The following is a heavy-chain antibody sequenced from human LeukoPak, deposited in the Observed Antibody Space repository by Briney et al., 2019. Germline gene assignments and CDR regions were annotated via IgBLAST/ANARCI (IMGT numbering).Heavy chain of an antibody. CDR1: GDSVSSNSAA. CDR3: ARGAGDYGGNLVGIDY. CDR2: TYYRSKWYN. V-gene: IGHV6-1*01. Sequence: SQTLSLTCAISGDSVSSNSAAWNWIRQSSSRGLEWLGRTYYRSKWYNDYAVSVKSRITINPDTSKNQFSLQLNSVTPEDTAVYYCARGAGDYGGNLVGIDYWGQGTLVTVSS. J-gene: IGHJ4*02. D-gene: IGHD4-23*01.